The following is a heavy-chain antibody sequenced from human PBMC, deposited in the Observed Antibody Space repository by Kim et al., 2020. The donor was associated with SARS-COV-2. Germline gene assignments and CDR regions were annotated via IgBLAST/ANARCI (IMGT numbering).Heavy chain of an antibody. J-gene: IGHJ6*02. Sequence: GESLKISCKGSGYSFTSYWIGWVRQMPGKGLEWMGIIYPGDSDTRYSPSFQGQVTISADKSISTAYLQWSSLKASDTAMYYCARQPRDQAARQGYYYYGMDVWGQGTTVTVSS. CDR2: IYPGDSDT. D-gene: IGHD6-6*01. V-gene: IGHV5-51*01. CDR3: ARQPRDQAARQGYYYYGMDV. CDR1: GYSFTSYW.